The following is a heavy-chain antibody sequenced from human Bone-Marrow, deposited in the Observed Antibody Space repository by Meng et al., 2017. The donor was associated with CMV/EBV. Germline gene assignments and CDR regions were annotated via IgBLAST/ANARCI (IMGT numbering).Heavy chain of an antibody. Sequence: SVNVSFKAFVGTFRSYAISWVRQARGQGLEWVGGIIPILGIANYAQKFQGRVTITADKATSTAYMDLSSLRSEDTAVYYCASEVLNCSSTSCYPWFDPWGQGTLVTVSS. J-gene: IGHJ5*02. D-gene: IGHD2-2*01. CDR1: VGTFRSYA. V-gene: IGHV1-69*10. CDR3: ASEVLNCSSTSCYPWFDP. CDR2: IIPILGIA.